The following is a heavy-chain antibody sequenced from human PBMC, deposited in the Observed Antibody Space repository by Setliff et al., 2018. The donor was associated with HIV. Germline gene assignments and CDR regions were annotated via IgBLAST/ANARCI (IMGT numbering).Heavy chain of an antibody. CDR2: IYNSGST. CDR3: ARIGEWELLKGRAFDI. D-gene: IGHD1-26*01. CDR1: GYSISSDYY. V-gene: IGHV4-59*01. J-gene: IGHJ3*02. Sequence: PSETLSLTCAASGYSISSDYYWSWIRQPPGKGLEWIGYIYNSGSTNYNPSLKSRVTISVDTSKNQFSLKLNSVTAADTAVYYCARIGEWELLKGRAFDIWGQGTMVTVSS.